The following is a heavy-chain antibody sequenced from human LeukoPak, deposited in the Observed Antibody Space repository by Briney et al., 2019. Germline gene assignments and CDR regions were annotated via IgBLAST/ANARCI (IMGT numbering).Heavy chain of an antibody. V-gene: IGHV3-23*01. Sequence: GGSLRLSCVASGFPFSSYWMSWVRQAPGRGLEWVSGICGSGGCTYYADSVKGRFTISRDNSKNTLYLQMNSLRVEDTAVYYCASTPFYDYVWGSYRYRGLFDNWGQGTLVSVSS. CDR2: ICGSGGCT. CDR3: ASTPFYDYVWGSYRYRGLFDN. CDR1: GFPFSSYW. J-gene: IGHJ4*02. D-gene: IGHD3-16*02.